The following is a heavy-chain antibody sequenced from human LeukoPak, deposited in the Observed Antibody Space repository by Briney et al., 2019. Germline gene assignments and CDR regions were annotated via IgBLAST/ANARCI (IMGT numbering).Heavy chain of an antibody. CDR2: IATSGST. CDR3: AEARGVRGAVNWFDP. J-gene: IGHJ5*02. CDR1: GGAISNVTYY. V-gene: IGHV4-61*02. D-gene: IGHD3-10*01. Sequence: PSQTLSLTCSVSGGAISNVTYYWSWIRQPAGQGLEWIGRIATSGSTDYNPSLKSRVTISVDTSKNQFSLKLISVTAADTAMYYCAEARGVRGAVNWFDPWGQGTLVTVSS.